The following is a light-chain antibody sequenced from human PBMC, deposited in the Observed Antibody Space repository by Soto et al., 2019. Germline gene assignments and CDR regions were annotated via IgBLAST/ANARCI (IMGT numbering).Light chain of an antibody. J-gene: IGKJ1*01. CDR3: QQYNSWPGT. Sequence: EIVMTQSPATLSVSPVERATLSFRASQSVAGNLAWYQHKPGQAPRLLIYGASTGATGIPARFSGSGSGTEFTLTISSLQSGDFAVYYCQQYNSWPGTFGQGTKVDIK. CDR1: QSVAGN. V-gene: IGKV3-15*01. CDR2: GAS.